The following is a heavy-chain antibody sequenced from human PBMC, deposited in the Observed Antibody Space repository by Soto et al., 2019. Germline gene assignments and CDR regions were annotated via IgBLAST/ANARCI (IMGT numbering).Heavy chain of an antibody. V-gene: IGHV3-48*02. J-gene: IGHJ5*02. CDR3: ARVGQQLARGVTGPDP. CDR2: ISSSSSTI. D-gene: IGHD6-13*01. CDR1: GFTFSSYS. Sequence: EVQLVESGGGLVQPGGSPRLSCAASGFTFSSYSMNWVRQAPGKGLEWVSYISSSSSTIYYADSVKGRFTISRDNAKNSLYLQMNSLRDEDTAVYYCARVGQQLARGVTGPDPWGQGTLVTVSS.